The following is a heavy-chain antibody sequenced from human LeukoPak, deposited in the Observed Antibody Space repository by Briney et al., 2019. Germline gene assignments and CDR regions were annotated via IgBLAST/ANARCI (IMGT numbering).Heavy chain of an antibody. V-gene: IGHV4-39*01. D-gene: IGHD1-26*01. CDR2: IYYGGST. Sequence: PSETLSLTCTVSGGSISSNRHYWGWIRQPPGKGLEWIGNIYYGGSTYYNPSLKSRVTISVDTSKNQFSLKLSSVTAADTAVYYCTRLLKYSGSYYCDYWGQGSLVTASS. CDR1: GGSISSNRHY. J-gene: IGHJ4*02. CDR3: TRLLKYSGSYYCDY.